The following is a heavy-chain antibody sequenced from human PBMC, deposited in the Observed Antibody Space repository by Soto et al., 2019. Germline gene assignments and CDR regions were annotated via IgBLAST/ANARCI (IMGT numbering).Heavy chain of an antibody. D-gene: IGHD6-25*01. J-gene: IGHJ6*02. Sequence: GGSLRLSCAASGFSFSNHGMHWVRQAPGKGLEWVAAIWSDASNKYYADSGKGRFTISRDNSKNTLYLQMNTLRAEDTAVYYCATDGFNKPGYYYGMGVWGQGTTVTV. V-gene: IGHV3-33*03. CDR3: ATDGFNKPGYYYGMGV. CDR1: GFSFSNHG. CDR2: IWSDASNK.